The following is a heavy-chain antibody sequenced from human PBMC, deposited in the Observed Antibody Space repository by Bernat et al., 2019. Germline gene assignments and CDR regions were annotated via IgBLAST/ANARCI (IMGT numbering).Heavy chain of an antibody. CDR2: ISYDGSNK. V-gene: IGHV3-30*18. D-gene: IGHD3-10*01. CDR3: AKSYGFGEPSFGMDV. Sequence: QVQLVESGGGVVQPGRSLRLSCAASGFTFSSYGMHWVRKAPGKGLEWVAVISYDGSNKYYADSVKGRFTISRDNSKITLYLQMNRLRAEDTAVYYCAKSYGFGEPSFGMDVWGHETTVTVSS. CDR1: GFTFSSYG. J-gene: IGHJ6*02.